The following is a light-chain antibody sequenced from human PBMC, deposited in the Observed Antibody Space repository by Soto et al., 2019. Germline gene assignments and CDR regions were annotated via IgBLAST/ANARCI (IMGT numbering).Light chain of an antibody. V-gene: IGKV1-9*01. CDR2: AAS. CDR3: QQLSSYPLT. Sequence: DIQMTQSPSSLSASVGDKVTITCRASQVIATHVAWYQQKPGQAPNLLIYAASTLQSGVPSRFSGGGSGTDFTLTISSLQPEDFATYYCQQLSSYPLTFGGGTKVDI. J-gene: IGKJ4*01. CDR1: QVIATH.